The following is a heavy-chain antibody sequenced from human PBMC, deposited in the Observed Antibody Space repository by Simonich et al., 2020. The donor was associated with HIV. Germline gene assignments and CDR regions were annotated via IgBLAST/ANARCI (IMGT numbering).Heavy chain of an antibody. CDR2: INHSGGT. J-gene: IGHJ4*02. CDR3: AGSVADIVAAGFGF. D-gene: IGHD5-12*01. CDR1: GGSFSGYS. Sequence: QVQLQQWGAGLLKPSETLSLTCAVYGGSFSGYSWIWIRQPPGKGLEWIGEINHSGGTNYNPSLKSRVTISVDTSKNQFSLKLSSVTAADTAVYYCAGSVADIVAAGFGFWGQGTLVTVSS. V-gene: IGHV4-34*01.